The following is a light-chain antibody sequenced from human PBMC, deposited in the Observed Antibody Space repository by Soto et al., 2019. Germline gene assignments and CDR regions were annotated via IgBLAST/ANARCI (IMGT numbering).Light chain of an antibody. Sequence: DIQMTQSPSSLSASVGDRVTLTCRASQGITNYLIWYQQKLGQAPRLLIYAASTLESGVPARFSGSGSETDFTLSIRSLQPEDFATYYCQQGHTFPWTFGQGTKV. V-gene: IGKV1-39*01. CDR3: QQGHTFPWT. CDR2: AAS. J-gene: IGKJ1*01. CDR1: QGITNY.